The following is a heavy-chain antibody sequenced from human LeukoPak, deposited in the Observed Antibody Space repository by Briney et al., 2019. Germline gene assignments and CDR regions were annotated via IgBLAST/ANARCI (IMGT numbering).Heavy chain of an antibody. J-gene: IGHJ6*02. V-gene: IGHV4-30-2*01. D-gene: IGHD6-6*01. CDR1: GGSISSGGYS. CDR3: ASRGSYSSSSGGMDV. CDR2: IYHSGST. Sequence: PSQTLSLTCAVSGGSISSGGYSWSWIRQPPGKGLEWIGYIYHSGSTNYNPSLKSRVTISVDTSKNQFSLKLSSVTAADTAVYYCASRGSYSSSSGGMDVWGQGTTVTVSS.